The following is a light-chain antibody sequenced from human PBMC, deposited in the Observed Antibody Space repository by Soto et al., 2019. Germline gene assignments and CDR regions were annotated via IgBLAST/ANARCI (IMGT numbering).Light chain of an antibody. Sequence: QSALTQPASVSGSPGQSLTISCTGSSSDVGSYNLVSWYQLHPGKAPKLMIFEASKRPSGVSHRFSGSKSGNTASLTISGLQAEDEADYYCSSYTSSSTRVFGGGTKLTVL. J-gene: IGLJ3*02. CDR1: SSDVGSYNL. CDR3: SSYTSSSTRV. CDR2: EAS. V-gene: IGLV2-14*02.